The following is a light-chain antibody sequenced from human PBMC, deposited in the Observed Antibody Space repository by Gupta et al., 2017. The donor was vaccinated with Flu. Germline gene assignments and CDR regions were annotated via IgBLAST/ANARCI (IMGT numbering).Light chain of an antibody. J-gene: IGLJ3*02. CDR1: SDIGGHNS. CDR3: CSYAGSYTLHWV. CDR2: EVT. V-gene: IGLV2-11*03. Sequence: SDIGGHNSVSWYQQRPGKVPKLMIYEVTKRPSGVPDRFSGSKSGNTASLTISRLQAEDEADYYCCSYAGSYTLHWVFSGGTKLTVL.